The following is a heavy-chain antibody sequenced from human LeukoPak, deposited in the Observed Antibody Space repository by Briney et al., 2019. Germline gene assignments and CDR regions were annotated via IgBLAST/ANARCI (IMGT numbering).Heavy chain of an antibody. D-gene: IGHD1-26*01. V-gene: IGHV4-39*01. CDR1: GGSISGSSYY. CDR2: IYYGGTT. J-gene: IGHJ4*02. Sequence: SETLSLTCTVSGGSISGSSYYWGWIRQPPGKGLEWIGTIYYGGTTYYNPSLESRVTISVDTPKNQVFLKLTSVTAADTAVYYCARKYSGAYPYYFDYWGQGILVTVSS. CDR3: ARKYSGAYPYYFDY.